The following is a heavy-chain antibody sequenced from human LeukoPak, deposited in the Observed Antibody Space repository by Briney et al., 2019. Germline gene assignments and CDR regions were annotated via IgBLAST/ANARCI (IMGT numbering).Heavy chain of an antibody. V-gene: IGHV1-18*01. J-gene: IGHJ5*02. D-gene: IGHD6-6*01. CDR3: ARDYRWSSSSTQGHNWFDP. Sequence: ASVKVSCKASGYTFTSYGISWVRRAPGQGLEWIGWISAYNGNTNYAQKLQGRVTMTTDTSTSTAYMELRSLRSDDTAVYYCARDYRWSSSSTQGHNWFDPWGQGTLVTVSS. CDR1: GYTFTSYG. CDR2: ISAYNGNT.